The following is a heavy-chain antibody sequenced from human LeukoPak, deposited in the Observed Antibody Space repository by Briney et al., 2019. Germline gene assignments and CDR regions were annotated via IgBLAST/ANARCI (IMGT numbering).Heavy chain of an antibody. CDR2: IYYSGST. V-gene: IGHV4-59*01. Sequence: SETLSLTCTVSGGSISSYYWSWIRQPPGKGLEWIGYIYYSGSTNYNPSLKSRVTISVDTSKNQFSLKLSSVTAADTAVYYCARDGLIDAFDIWGQGTMVTVSS. CDR1: GGSISSYY. CDR3: ARDGLIDAFDI. J-gene: IGHJ3*02. D-gene: IGHD2/OR15-2a*01.